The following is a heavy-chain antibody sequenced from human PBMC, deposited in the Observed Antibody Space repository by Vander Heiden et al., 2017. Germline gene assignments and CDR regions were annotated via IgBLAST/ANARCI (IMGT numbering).Heavy chain of an antibody. V-gene: IGHV1-2*02. CDR2: INPNSGGT. CDR3: ARVPQTDAFDI. CDR1: GDTCTGYF. J-gene: IGHJ3*02. Sequence: QVQLLQSGAEVKKPGPSAKVSCKAYGDTCTGYFMHWVRQAPGQGLEWMGWINPNSGGTKYAQMFQGRVTMTRDTPISTAYMELSRLRSDDTAVYYCARVPQTDAFDIWGQGTMVSVSS.